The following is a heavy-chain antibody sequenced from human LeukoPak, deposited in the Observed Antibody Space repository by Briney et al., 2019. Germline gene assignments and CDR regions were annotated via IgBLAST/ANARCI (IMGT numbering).Heavy chain of an antibody. CDR3: ARARTLYYFDY. V-gene: IGHV3-11*01. CDR1: GFTFSDYY. J-gene: IGHJ4*02. D-gene: IGHD2/OR15-2a*01. CDR2: ISSSGSTI. Sequence: GGSLRLSCAASGFTFSDYYMSWIRQAPGKGLEWVSYISSSGSTIYYADSVEGRFTISRDNAKNSLYLQMNSLRAEDTAVYYCARARTLYYFDYWGQGTLVTVSS.